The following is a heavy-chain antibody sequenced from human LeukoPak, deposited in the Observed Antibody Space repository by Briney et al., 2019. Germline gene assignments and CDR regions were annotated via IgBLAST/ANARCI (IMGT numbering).Heavy chain of an antibody. D-gene: IGHD4-17*01. CDR3: ARGYGDFRVEGRYFHS. J-gene: IGHJ4*02. Sequence: SETLSLTCTVSDGSITNDDWSWVRQPPGKGLEFIGHVHYSGTANYKPSLRSRVTISIATSKQQFFPKLKSVTAADTAVYYCARGYGDFRVEGRYFHSWGQGTLVTVSS. CDR1: DGSITNDD. V-gene: IGHV4-59*01. CDR2: VHYSGTA.